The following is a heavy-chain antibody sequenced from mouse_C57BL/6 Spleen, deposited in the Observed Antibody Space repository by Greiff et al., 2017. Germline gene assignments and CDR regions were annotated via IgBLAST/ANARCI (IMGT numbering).Heavy chain of an antibody. CDR1: GYTFTSYW. CDR2: IDPSDSYT. CDR3: ARNPSTVVATRAMDY. J-gene: IGHJ4*01. D-gene: IGHD1-1*01. V-gene: IGHV1-50*01. Sequence: QVQLKEPGAELVKPGASVKLSCKASGYTFTSYWMQWVKQRPGQGLEWIGEIDPSDSYTNYNQKFKGKATLTVDTSSSTAYMQLSSLTSEDSAVYYCARNPSTVVATRAMDYWGQGTSVTVSS.